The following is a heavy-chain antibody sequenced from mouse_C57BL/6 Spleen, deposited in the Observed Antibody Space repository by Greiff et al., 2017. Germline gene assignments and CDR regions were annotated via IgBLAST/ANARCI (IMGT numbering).Heavy chain of an antibody. J-gene: IGHJ4*01. CDR2: ISDGGSYT. CDR3: ARETTVVEDYAMDY. V-gene: IGHV5-4*01. CDR1: GFTFSSYA. Sequence: EVQGVESGGGLVKPGGSLKLSCAASGFTFSSYAMSWVRQTPEKRLEWVATISDGGSYTYYPNNVQGRFTISRDKAKNNLYLQMSHLKSEDTAMYYCARETTVVEDYAMDYWGQGTSVTVSS. D-gene: IGHD1-1*01.